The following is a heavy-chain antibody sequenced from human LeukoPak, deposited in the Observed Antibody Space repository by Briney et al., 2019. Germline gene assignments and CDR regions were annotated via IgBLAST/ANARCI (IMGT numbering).Heavy chain of an antibody. D-gene: IGHD3-9*01. CDR2: IYPGDSDT. J-gene: IGHJ4*02. CDR1: GYSFTSYW. CDR3: ARVLRYFDWLFSL. Sequence: GESLKISCKGSGYSFTSYWIGWVRQMPGNGLEWMGIIYPGDSDTRYSPSFQGQVTISADKSISTAYLQWSSLKASDTAMYYCARVLRYFDWLFSLWGQGTLVTVSS. V-gene: IGHV5-51*01.